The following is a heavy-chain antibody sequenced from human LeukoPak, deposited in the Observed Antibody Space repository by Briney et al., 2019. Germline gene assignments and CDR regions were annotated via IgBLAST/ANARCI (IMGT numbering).Heavy chain of an antibody. CDR2: ISGSASST. D-gene: IGHD5-24*01. V-gene: IGHV3-23*01. CDR3: AKDDRWLQFCC. J-gene: IGHJ4*02. Sequence: GGSLKLSCAASGFTFSNYAMSWVRQAPGKGLEWVSAISGSASSTYYADSVKGRFTISRDNSRNTVYLQMNSLRAEDTAVYYCAKDDRWLQFCCWGRGTLVTVSA. CDR1: GFTFSNYA.